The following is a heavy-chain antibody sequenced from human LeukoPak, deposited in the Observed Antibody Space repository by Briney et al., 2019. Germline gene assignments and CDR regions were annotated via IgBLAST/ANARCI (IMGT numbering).Heavy chain of an antibody. D-gene: IGHD4-17*01. Sequence: RAGRSLRLSCAASGFTFDDYAMPWVRQAPGKGLEWVSGISWNSGSIGYADSVKGRFTISRDNAKNSLYLQMNSLRAEDTALYYCAKDLSEYGDYFDYWGQGTLVTVSS. V-gene: IGHV3-9*01. CDR3: AKDLSEYGDYFDY. J-gene: IGHJ4*02. CDR2: ISWNSGSI. CDR1: GFTFDDYA.